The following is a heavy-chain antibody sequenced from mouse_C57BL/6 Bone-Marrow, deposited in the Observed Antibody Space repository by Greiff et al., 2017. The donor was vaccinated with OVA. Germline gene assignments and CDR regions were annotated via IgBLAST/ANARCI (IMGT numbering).Heavy chain of an antibody. V-gene: IGHV1-50*01. Sequence: QVQLQQPGAELVKPGASVKLSCKASGYTFTSYWMQWVKQRPGQGLEWIGEIDPSDSYTNYNQKLKGKATLTVDTSSSTAYMQLSSLTSEDSAVYYCARTLYYFDYWGQGTTLTVSS. CDR2: IDPSDSYT. J-gene: IGHJ2*01. CDR1: GYTFTSYW. CDR3: ARTLYYFDY.